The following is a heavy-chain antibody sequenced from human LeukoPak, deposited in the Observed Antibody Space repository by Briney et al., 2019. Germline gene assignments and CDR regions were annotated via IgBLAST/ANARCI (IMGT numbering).Heavy chain of an antibody. J-gene: IGHJ3*02. CDR2: ISSSGSTI. Sequence: GGSLRLSCAASGFTFSDYYMSWIRQAPGKGLEWVSYISSSGSTIYYADSVKGRFTISRDNAKNSLYLQMNSLRAEDTAVYYCASGNSSWYGADDAFDIWGQGTMVTVSS. CDR3: ASGNSSWYGADDAFDI. CDR1: GFTFSDYY. V-gene: IGHV3-11*01. D-gene: IGHD6-13*01.